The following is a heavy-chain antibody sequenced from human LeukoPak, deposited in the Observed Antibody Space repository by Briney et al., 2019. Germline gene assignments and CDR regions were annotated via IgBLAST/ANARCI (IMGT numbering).Heavy chain of an antibody. J-gene: IGHJ3*02. Sequence: QSGGSLRLSCAASGFTFSDYAMHWVRQAPGKGLEYVSAISSDGGSRYYANSVEGRFTISRDNSKNTLYLQMGCLRAEDMAVFYCARVGDYTAFDIWGQGTLVTVSS. CDR1: GFTFSDYA. CDR3: ARVGDYTAFDI. V-gene: IGHV3-64*01. CDR2: ISSDGGSR. D-gene: IGHD2-21*01.